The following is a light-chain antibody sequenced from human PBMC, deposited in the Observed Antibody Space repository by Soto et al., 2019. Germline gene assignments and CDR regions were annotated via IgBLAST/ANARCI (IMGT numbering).Light chain of an antibody. Sequence: DIQLTQSPPSLSASVGDRVTITCRAGESIDKFLNWYQQRPGKAPKLLIDAASNLQTGVPSRFSGSGSGTDFTLTITSLQPEDFATYYCQQSYSLPYTFGPGTKLEIK. CDR1: ESIDKF. CDR3: QQSYSLPYT. V-gene: IGKV1-39*01. CDR2: AAS. J-gene: IGKJ2*01.